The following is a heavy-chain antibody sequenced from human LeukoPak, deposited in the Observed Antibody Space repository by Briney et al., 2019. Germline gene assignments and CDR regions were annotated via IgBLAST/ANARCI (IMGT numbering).Heavy chain of an antibody. J-gene: IGHJ4*02. Sequence: SETLSLTCTVSGGSITRSNYYWGWIRQPPGKGLEWIGSIYYSGTTYYNPSLKSRVTISVDTSKNQFSLKLSSVTAADTAVYYCAREVVAATPVFDYWGQGTLVTVSS. D-gene: IGHD2-15*01. CDR3: AREVVAATPVFDY. V-gene: IGHV4-39*07. CDR1: GGSITRSNYY. CDR2: IYYSGTT.